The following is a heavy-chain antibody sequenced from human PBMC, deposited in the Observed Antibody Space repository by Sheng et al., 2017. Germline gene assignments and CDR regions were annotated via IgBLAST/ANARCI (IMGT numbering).Heavy chain of an antibody. Sequence: QVQLVQSGAEVKKPGASVKVSCKASGYTFTSYGISWVRQAPGQGLEWMGWISAYNGNTNYAQKLQGRVTMTTDTSTSTAYMELRSLRSDDTAVYYCARTGDIVVVPAAIQPYYYYYYMDVWGKGTTVTVSS. J-gene: IGHJ6*03. D-gene: IGHD2-2*01. V-gene: IGHV1-18*01. CDR1: GYTFTSYG. CDR2: ISAYNGNT. CDR3: ARTGDIVVVPAAIQPYYYYYYMDV.